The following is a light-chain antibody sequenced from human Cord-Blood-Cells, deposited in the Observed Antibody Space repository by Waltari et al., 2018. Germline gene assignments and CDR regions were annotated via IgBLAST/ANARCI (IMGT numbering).Light chain of an antibody. CDR1: QSVLYRANNKNY. CDR3: QQYYSTPYT. J-gene: IGKJ2*01. V-gene: IGKV4-1*01. Sequence: EIVMTQSPDSLAVSLGERATINCKSSQSVLYRANNKNYLAWYQQKPGQPPKLLIYWASARESGVPDRFSGSRSGTDFTLTISSLQAEDVAVYYCQQYYSTPYTFGQGTKLEIK. CDR2: WAS.